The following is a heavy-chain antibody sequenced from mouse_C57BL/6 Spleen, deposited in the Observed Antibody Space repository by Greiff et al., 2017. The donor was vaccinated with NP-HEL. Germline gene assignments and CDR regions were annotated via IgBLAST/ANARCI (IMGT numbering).Heavy chain of an antibody. CDR2: ISDGGSYT. D-gene: IGHD2-4*01. J-gene: IGHJ1*03. Sequence: VQLQQSGGGLVKPGGSLKLSCAASGFTFSSYAMSWVRQTPEKRLEWVATISDGGSYTYYPDNVKGRFTISRDNAKNNLYLQMSHLKSEDTAMYYCARDRGYDYDDGWYFDVWGTGTTVTVSS. CDR1: GFTFSSYA. V-gene: IGHV5-4*01. CDR3: ARDRGYDYDDGWYFDV.